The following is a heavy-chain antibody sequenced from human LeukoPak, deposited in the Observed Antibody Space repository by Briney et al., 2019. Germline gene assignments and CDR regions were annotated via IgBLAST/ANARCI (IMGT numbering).Heavy chain of an antibody. J-gene: IGHJ5*02. V-gene: IGHV4-59*12. CDR1: GGSISSYY. Sequence: SETLSLTCTVSGGSISSYYWSWIRQPPGKGLEWIGYIYYSGSTNYNPSLKSRVTISVDTSKNQFSLKLSSVTAADTAVYYCARDRGSGWFDPWGQGTLVTVSS. CDR3: ARDRGSGWFDP. D-gene: IGHD5-24*01. CDR2: IYYSGST.